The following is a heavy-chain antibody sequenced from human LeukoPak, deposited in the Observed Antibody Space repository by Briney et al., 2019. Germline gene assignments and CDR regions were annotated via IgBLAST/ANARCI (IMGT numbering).Heavy chain of an antibody. Sequence: SETLSLTCTVSGGSISSYYWSWIRQPPGQGLEWIGYIYNSGSTNYNPSLKSRVTISVDTSKNQFSLKLSSVTAADTAVYYCARGPTNPDWLSGNWFDPWGQGTLVTVSS. J-gene: IGHJ5*02. CDR1: GGSISSYY. CDR2: IYNSGST. D-gene: IGHD3-9*01. V-gene: IGHV4-59*01. CDR3: ARGPTNPDWLSGNWFDP.